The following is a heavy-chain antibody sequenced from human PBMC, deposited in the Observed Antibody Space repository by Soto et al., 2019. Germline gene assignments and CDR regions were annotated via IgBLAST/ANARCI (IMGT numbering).Heavy chain of an antibody. V-gene: IGHV4-30-2*01. D-gene: IGHD3-10*01. CDR3: TRVPMMYYGAGTYGYFDS. CDR1: GASVTRDGNC. J-gene: IGHJ4*02. CDR2: IYHGGST. Sequence: PSETLSLTCSVSGASVTRDGNCWTWIRQPPGKGLEFVASIYHGGSTFYNPSLRSRVTISLDTSKNQFSLNLTSVTAADTAFYYCTRVPMMYYGAGTYGYFDSWGQGTLVTVSS.